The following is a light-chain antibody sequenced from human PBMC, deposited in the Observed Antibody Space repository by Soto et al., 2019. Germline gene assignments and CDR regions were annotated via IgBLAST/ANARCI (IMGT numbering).Light chain of an antibody. CDR2: DAS. V-gene: IGKV3-11*01. Sequence: IVLTQSPPTLSLSPWERATLSCRASQSVSSYLAWYQQKPGQAPRLLIYDASNRATGIPARFSGSGSGTDFTLTISSLEPEDFAVYYCQQRSNWRWTFGQGTKVDI. J-gene: IGKJ1*01. CDR3: QQRSNWRWT. CDR1: QSVSSY.